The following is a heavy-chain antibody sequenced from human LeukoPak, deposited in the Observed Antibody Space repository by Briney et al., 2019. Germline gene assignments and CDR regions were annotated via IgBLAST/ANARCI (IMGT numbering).Heavy chain of an antibody. Sequence: PGGSLRLSCAASGFTFGTHAMTWVRQAPGKGLEWISTISGSGGSTYYAASVKGRFTIFTDNSKHTLYMQMNSPTAEATAVYCVTREGLYGSWSYGCFDVWGQGTMVTVSS. CDR3: TREGLYGSWSYGCFDV. V-gene: IGHV3-23*01. D-gene: IGHD3-10*01. CDR1: GFTFGTHA. CDR2: ISGSGGST. J-gene: IGHJ3*01.